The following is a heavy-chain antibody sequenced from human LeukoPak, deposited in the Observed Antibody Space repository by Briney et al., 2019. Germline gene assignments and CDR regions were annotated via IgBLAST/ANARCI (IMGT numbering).Heavy chain of an antibody. CDR1: GFTFTSYG. CDR3: ARDHGSILIDWQLYFEN. V-gene: IGHV1-18*01. CDR2: SSPYNGNT. Sequence: ASVKVSCKASGFTFTSYGISWVRQAPGQGLEWMGWSSPYNGNTNYAQKFQGRVIMTTDTSKTTAYLEVRSLISDDTAVYYCARDHGSILIDWQLYFENWGQGTLVTVSS. J-gene: IGHJ4*02. D-gene: IGHD3-9*01.